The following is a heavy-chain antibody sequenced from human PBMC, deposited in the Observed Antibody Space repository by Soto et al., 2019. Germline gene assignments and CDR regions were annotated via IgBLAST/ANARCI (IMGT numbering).Heavy chain of an antibody. CDR1: GSSISRGGYS. CDR3: ARVPSP. Sequence: SETLSLTCAVSGSSISRGGYSWSWIRQPPGKGLEWIGYIYHSGSTYYNPSLKSRVTISVDRSKNQFSLKLSSVTAADTAVYYCARVPSPWGQGTLVTVSS. J-gene: IGHJ5*02. CDR2: IYHSGST. V-gene: IGHV4-30-2*01.